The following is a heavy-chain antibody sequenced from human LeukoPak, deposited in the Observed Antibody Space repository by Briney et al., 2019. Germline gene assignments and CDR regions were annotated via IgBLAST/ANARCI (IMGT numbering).Heavy chain of an antibody. J-gene: IGHJ4*02. D-gene: IGHD3-10*01. CDR1: RASISNSY. Sequence: ETLSLTCTVSRASISNSYWNWVRQPPGKGLEWIGYVYSSGSTNYNPSLKSRVTISVDTSKNQFSLKMTSVTAADTAVYYCANSYNGKIVPFDTWGQGALVTVS. V-gene: IGHV4-4*09. CDR3: ANSYNGKIVPFDT. CDR2: VYSSGST.